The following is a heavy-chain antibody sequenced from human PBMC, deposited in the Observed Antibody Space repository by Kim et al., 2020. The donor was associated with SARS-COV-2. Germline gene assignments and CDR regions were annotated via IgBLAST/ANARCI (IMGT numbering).Heavy chain of an antibody. CDR2: INRNNGGT. CDR3: ATGNEIYYFNY. CDR1: GYTFTGYY. J-gene: IGHJ4*02. D-gene: IGHD1-1*01. Sequence: SEKVSCKASGYTFTGYYLHWVRQAPGQGLEWMGLINRNNGGTNYAQNFQGRVTMTRDTSISTAFIELSGLRSDDTAVYYCATGNEIYYFNYWGQGTLVT. V-gene: IGHV1-2*02.